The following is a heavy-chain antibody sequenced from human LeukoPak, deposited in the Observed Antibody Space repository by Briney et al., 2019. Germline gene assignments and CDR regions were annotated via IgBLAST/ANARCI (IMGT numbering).Heavy chain of an antibody. CDR1: GFTFSSYG. J-gene: IGHJ4*02. Sequence: PGGSLRLSCAASGFTFSSYGMHWVRQAPGKGLEWVAVISYDGSNKYYADSVKGRFTISRDNAKNSLYLQMNSLRAEDTALYYCAKGGTYYYDSSGYDWGQGTLVTVSS. CDR3: AKGGTYYYDSSGYD. D-gene: IGHD3-22*01. CDR2: ISYDGSNK. V-gene: IGHV3-30*18.